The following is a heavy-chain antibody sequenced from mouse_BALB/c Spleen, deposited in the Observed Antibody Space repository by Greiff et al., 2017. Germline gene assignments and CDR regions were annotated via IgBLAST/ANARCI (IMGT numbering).Heavy chain of an antibody. D-gene: IGHD2-14*01. V-gene: IGHV1-80*01. CDR2: IYPGDGDT. Sequence: QVTLKVSGAELVRPGSSVKISCKASGYAFSSYWMNWVKQRPGQGLEWIGQIYPGDGDTNYNGKFKGKATLTADKSSSTAYMQLSSLTSEDSAVYFCARYYRYDVGYYFDYWGQGTTLTVSS. CDR3: ARYYRYDVGYYFDY. CDR1: GYAFSSYW. J-gene: IGHJ2*01.